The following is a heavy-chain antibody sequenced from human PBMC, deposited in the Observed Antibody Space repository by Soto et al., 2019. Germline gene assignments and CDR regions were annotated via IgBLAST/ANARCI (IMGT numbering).Heavy chain of an antibody. CDR1: VLTFGNYA. V-gene: IGHV3-49*04. D-gene: IGHD6-25*01. CDR2: IRNQTYSETT. CDR3: TSAASPGMSYSFDS. Sequence: PGGSLRLSCTASVLTFGNYAISWVRQAPGKGLEWVGLIRNQTYSETTQYAPSLKGRFTISRDDSNSIAYLQMSSLQVDDSAVYYCTSAASPGMSYSFDSWGQGVMVTVYS. J-gene: IGHJ4*02.